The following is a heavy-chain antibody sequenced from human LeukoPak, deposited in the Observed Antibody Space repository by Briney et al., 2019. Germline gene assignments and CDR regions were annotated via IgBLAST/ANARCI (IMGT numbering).Heavy chain of an antibody. CDR3: VRDRQWGSESEDH. CDR1: GFTFSSYE. J-gene: IGHJ4*02. D-gene: IGHD6-19*01. CDR2: ITSSDSTT. V-gene: IGHV3-48*03. Sequence: GGSLRLSCVASGFTFSSYEMNWVRQAPGKGLEWLSYITSSDSTTHYADSVKGRFTISRDDAQNSLYLQMNSLRAEDTAVYYCVRDRQWGSESEDHWGQGTLVTVSS.